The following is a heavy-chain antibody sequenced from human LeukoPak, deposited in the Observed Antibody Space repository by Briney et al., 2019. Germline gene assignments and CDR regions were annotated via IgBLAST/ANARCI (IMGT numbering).Heavy chain of an antibody. J-gene: IGHJ4*02. D-gene: IGHD4-11*01. CDR3: ARDFSNYYFDY. Sequence: GRSLRLSCAASGFTFSSYAMHWVRQAPGKGLEWVAFISFDGNNKYYADSVKGRFTISRDNSNNTLCLHMNSLTTEDTSIYYCARDFSNYYFDYWDQGALVTVSS. V-gene: IGHV3-30-3*01. CDR2: ISFDGNNK. CDR1: GFTFSSYA.